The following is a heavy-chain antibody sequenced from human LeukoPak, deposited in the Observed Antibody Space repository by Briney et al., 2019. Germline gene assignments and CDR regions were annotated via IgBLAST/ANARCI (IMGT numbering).Heavy chain of an antibody. CDR2: IKQDGSEK. J-gene: IGHJ4*02. CDR1: GFTLSIYW. V-gene: IGHV3-7*01. D-gene: IGHD3-22*01. CDR3: ATNGY. Sequence: GGPLRLSCAASGFTLSIYWMSWVRQAPGKGLEWVANIKQDGSEKDYVDSVKGRFTISRDNAKNSLYLQMNSLRAEDTAVYYCATNGYWGQGTLVTVSS.